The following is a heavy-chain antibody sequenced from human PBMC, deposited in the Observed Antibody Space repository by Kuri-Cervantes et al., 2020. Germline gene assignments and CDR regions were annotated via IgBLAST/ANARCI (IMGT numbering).Heavy chain of an antibody. Sequence: GSLRLSCTVSGGSISSSSYYWGWIRQPPGKGLEWIGSIYYSGSTYYNPSLKSRVTISVDRSKNQFSLKLSSVTAADTAVYYCARVGGVAAMAFDIWGQGTMVTVSS. CDR2: IYYSGST. V-gene: IGHV4-39*07. J-gene: IGHJ3*02. D-gene: IGHD2-15*01. CDR1: GGSISSSSYY. CDR3: ARVGGVAAMAFDI.